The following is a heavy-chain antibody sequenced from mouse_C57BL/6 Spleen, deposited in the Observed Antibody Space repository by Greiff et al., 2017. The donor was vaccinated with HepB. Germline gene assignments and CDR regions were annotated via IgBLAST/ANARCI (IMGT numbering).Heavy chain of an antibody. Sequence: EVMLVESGGGLVKPGGSLKLSCAASGFTFSSYAMSWVRQTPEKRLEWVATISDGGSYTYYPDNVKGRFTISRDNAKNNLYLQMSHLKSEDTAMYYCARDIYDYGSSYGYFDVWGTGTTVTVSS. J-gene: IGHJ1*03. CDR1: GFTFSSYA. CDR3: ARDIYDYGSSYGYFDV. CDR2: ISDGGSYT. D-gene: IGHD1-1*01. V-gene: IGHV5-4*01.